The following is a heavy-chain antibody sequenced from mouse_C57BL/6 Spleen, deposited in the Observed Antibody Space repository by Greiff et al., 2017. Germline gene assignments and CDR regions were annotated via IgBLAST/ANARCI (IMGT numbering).Heavy chain of an antibody. V-gene: IGHV7-3*01. J-gene: IGHJ1*03. CDR3: ARSPLLRSWYFDV. Sequence: DVKLVESGGGLVQPGGSLSLSCAASGFTFTAYYMSWVRQPPGKALEWLGFIRNKANGYTTEYSASVKGRFTISRDNSQSILYLQMNALRAEDSATYYCARSPLLRSWYFDVWGTGTTVTVSS. CDR2: IRNKANGYTT. CDR1: GFTFTAYY. D-gene: IGHD1-1*01.